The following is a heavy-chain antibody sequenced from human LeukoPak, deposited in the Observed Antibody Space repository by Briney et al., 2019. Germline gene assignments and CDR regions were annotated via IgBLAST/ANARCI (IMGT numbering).Heavy chain of an antibody. V-gene: IGHV3-48*03. CDR3: ASNYYGSGSYYGWVYYYYYYYMDV. CDR1: GFTFSSYD. Sequence: GGSLRLSCAASGFTFSSYDMTWVRQAPGKGLEWVSYISHSGNTIYYADSVKGRFTISRDNSLYLQMNSLRAEDTAVYYCASNYYGSGSYYGWVYYYYYYYMDVWGKGTTVTISS. J-gene: IGHJ6*03. D-gene: IGHD3-10*01. CDR2: ISHSGNTI.